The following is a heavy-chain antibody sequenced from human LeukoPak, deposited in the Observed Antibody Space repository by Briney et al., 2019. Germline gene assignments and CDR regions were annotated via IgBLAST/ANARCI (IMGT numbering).Heavy chain of an antibody. J-gene: IGHJ3*02. CDR1: GFTFSSYS. V-gene: IGHV3-21*01. D-gene: IGHD2-15*01. Sequence: PGGSLRLSCAASGFTFSSYSMNWVRQAPGKGLEWVSSISSSSSYIYYADSVKGRFTISRDNAKNSLYLQMNSLRAEDTAVYYCARDQDIVVVDPGGFDIWGQGTMVTVSS. CDR2: ISSSSSYI. CDR3: ARDQDIVVVDPGGFDI.